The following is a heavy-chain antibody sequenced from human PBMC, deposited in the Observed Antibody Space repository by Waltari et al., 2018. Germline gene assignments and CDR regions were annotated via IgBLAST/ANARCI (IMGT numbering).Heavy chain of an antibody. CDR3: ASLGGDAFDI. CDR1: GFTFSSYS. D-gene: IGHD2-15*01. V-gene: IGHV3-21*01. J-gene: IGHJ3*02. Sequence: EVQLVESGGGLVKPGGSLRLSCAASGFTFSSYSSTWVRQAPGKGLEWVSSISSSSSYIYYADSVKGRFTISRDNAKNSLYLQMNSLRAEDTAVYYCASLGGDAFDIWGQGTMVTVSS. CDR2: ISSSSSYI.